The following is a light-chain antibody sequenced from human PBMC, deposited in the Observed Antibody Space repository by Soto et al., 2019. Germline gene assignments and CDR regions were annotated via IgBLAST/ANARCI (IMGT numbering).Light chain of an antibody. Sequence: QSLLTHPPSVSRTPGQRFTASFSGGISNIGSNTVHWYQQLPGAAPKLLIYRDNQRPSGVPDRFAASKSGTSASLATSGLQSEDEGDYYCAAWDDSHNVLYVFATGTKVPVL. CDR2: RDN. J-gene: IGLJ1*01. V-gene: IGLV1-44*01. CDR3: AAWDDSHNVLYV. CDR1: ISNIGSNT.